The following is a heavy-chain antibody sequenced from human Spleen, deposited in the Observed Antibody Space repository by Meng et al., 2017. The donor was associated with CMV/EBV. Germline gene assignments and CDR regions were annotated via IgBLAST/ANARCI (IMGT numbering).Heavy chain of an antibody. CDR2: ISSSSSYI. CDR1: GFTFSRYT. Sequence: GGSLRLSCAASGFTFSRYTLTWVRQAPGKGLEWVSSISSSSSYIYYADSVKGRFTISRDNSKNTLYLQMNSLRAEDTAVYYCAKENWDYWGQGTLVTVSS. J-gene: IGHJ4*02. CDR3: AKENWDY. V-gene: IGHV3-21*04.